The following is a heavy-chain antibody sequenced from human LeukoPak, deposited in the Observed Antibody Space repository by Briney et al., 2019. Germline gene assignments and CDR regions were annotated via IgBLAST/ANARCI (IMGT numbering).Heavy chain of an antibody. CDR2: VYYSGTT. J-gene: IGHJ4*02. V-gene: IGHV4-39*07. D-gene: IGHD6-19*01. CDR3: ARGTLYSGWSYYFDY. Sequence: SETLSLTCSVSGGSISLSYYYWGWIRQPPGKALEWIGSVYYSGTTSHNPSLKSRVTISVDMSKNHFSLRLSSVTAADTAMYYCARGTLYSGWSYYFDYWGQGSQVTVSS. CDR1: GGSISLSYYY.